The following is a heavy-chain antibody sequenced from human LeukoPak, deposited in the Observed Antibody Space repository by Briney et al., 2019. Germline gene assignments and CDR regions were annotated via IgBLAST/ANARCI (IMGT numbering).Heavy chain of an antibody. V-gene: IGHV4-61*02. Sequence: SETLSLTCTVSGGSISSGSYYWSWIRQPAGKGLEWIGRIYTSGTIYYNPSLKSRVTISIDTSKNQFSLKLRSVNAADTAVYYCARVNGRNYYFDYWGQGTLVTVSS. CDR2: IYTSGTI. CDR3: ARVNGRNYYFDY. D-gene: IGHD4-23*01. CDR1: GGSISSGSYY. J-gene: IGHJ4*02.